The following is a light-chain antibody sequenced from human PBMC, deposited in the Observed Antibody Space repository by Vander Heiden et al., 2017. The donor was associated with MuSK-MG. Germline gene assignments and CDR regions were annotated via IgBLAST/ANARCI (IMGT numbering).Light chain of an antibody. CDR2: KAS. CDR1: QFVSTW. Sequence: DIQMTQSPSTLSASVGDRVTITCRASQFVSTWLAWYEQKPGKAPKLLIYKASILQSGVPSRFSGSGSGTEFTLTISSLQPDDFATYYCQQEDNSPWTFGQGTKVEIK. J-gene: IGKJ1*01. CDR3: QQEDNSPWT. V-gene: IGKV1-5*03.